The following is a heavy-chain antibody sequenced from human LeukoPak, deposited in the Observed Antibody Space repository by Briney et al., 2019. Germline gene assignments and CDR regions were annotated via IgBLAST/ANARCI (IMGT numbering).Heavy chain of an antibody. V-gene: IGHV3-23*01. J-gene: IGHJ3*02. Sequence: QPGGSLRLSCAASGFTFSNYGLSWVRKAPGKGQELVSGITGSGGSTYYADSVKGRFTISRDNSKNTLYLQMNSLRAEDTAVYYCAKGPSYGVYGYDAFDIWGQGTMVTVSS. D-gene: IGHD4-17*01. CDR1: GFTFSNYG. CDR3: AKGPSYGVYGYDAFDI. CDR2: ITGSGGST.